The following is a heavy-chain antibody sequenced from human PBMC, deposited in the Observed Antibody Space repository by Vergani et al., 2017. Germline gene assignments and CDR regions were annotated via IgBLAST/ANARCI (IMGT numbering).Heavy chain of an antibody. J-gene: IGHJ4*02. CDR3: ARIAEAGYFDY. Sequence: EVQLVESGGGLVKPGGSLRLSCAASGFTFSNAWMSWVRQAPGKWLEWVGRIKSKTDGGTTDYAAPVKCRFTISRDDSKNTLYLQMNSLRAEDTAVYYCARIAEAGYFDYWGQGTLVTVSS. CDR2: IKSKTDGGTT. V-gene: IGHV3-15*01. CDR1: GFTFSNAW. D-gene: IGHD6-13*01.